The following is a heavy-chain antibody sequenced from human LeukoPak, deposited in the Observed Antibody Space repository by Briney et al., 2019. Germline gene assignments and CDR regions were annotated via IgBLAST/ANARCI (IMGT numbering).Heavy chain of an antibody. CDR2: ISSSGSTI. CDR1: GFTFGSYE. CDR3: ARAITMVRGIGGPYYYYYMDV. V-gene: IGHV3-48*03. D-gene: IGHD3-10*01. J-gene: IGHJ6*03. Sequence: GGSLRLSCEASGFTFGSYEMNWVRQAPGKGLEWVSYISSSGSTIYYADSVKGRFTISRDNAKNSLYLQMNSLRAEDTALYYCARAITMVRGIGGPYYYYYMDVWGKGTTVTVSS.